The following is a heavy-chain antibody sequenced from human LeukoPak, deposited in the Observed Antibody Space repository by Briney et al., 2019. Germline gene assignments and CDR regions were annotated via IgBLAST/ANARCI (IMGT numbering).Heavy chain of an antibody. CDR3: AKPNSSSGDYYFDY. CDR1: GFTFSSYA. D-gene: IGHD6-6*01. Sequence: GGSLRLSCAASGFTFSSYAMSWVRQAPGKGPEWVSAISGSGGSTYYADSVKGRFTISRDNSKNTLYLQMNSLRAEDTAVYYCAKPNSSSGDYYFDYWGQGTLVTVSS. CDR2: ISGSGGST. J-gene: IGHJ4*02. V-gene: IGHV3-23*01.